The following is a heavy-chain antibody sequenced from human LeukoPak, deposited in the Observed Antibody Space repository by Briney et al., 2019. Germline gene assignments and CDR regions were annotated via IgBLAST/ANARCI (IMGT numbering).Heavy chain of an antibody. J-gene: IGHJ4*02. D-gene: IGHD1-7*01. CDR2: ISSSSSYI. Sequence: GGSLRLSCAASGFTFSSYSMNWVRQAPGKGLEWVSSISSSSSYIYYADSVEGRFTISRDNAKNSLYLQMNSLRAEDTAVYYCARSELELRDFDYWGQGTLVTVSS. CDR3: ARSELELRDFDY. CDR1: GFTFSSYS. V-gene: IGHV3-21*01.